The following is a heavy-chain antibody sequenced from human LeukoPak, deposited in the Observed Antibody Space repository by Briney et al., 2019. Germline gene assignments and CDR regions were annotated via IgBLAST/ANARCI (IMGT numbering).Heavy chain of an antibody. J-gene: IGHJ4*02. CDR1: GDSISNGGYY. CDR2: IYDSGTT. CDR3: ARGGGRRGFDY. Sequence: SQTLSLTCTVSGDSISNGGYYWSWIRQHPGKGLEWIGYIYDSGTTYYNPALQSRVTISVDMSDNHFSLRMRSMTAADTAVYFCARGGGRRGFDYWGQGTLVTVSS. D-gene: IGHD1-14*01. V-gene: IGHV4-31*03.